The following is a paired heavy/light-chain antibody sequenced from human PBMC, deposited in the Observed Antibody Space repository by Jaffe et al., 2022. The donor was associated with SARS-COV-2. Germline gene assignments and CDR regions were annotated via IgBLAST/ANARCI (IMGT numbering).Light chain of an antibody. J-gene: IGLJ3*02. CDR3: QSYDSSLSGLGSV. CDR2: GNI. V-gene: IGLV1-40*01. Sequence: QSVLTQPPSVSGAPGQRVTISCTGSSSNIGAGYDVHWYQQVPGTAPKLLIYGNINRPSGVPDRFSGSKSGTSASLAITGLQAEDEADYYCQSYDSSLSGLGSVFGGGTKLTVL. CDR1: SSNIGAGYD.
Heavy chain of an antibody. V-gene: IGHV3-23*01. CDR2: ISNSGGST. CDR3: AKEPLSREWLPIPFDY. Sequence: EVQLLESGGGLVQPGGSLRLSCAASGLTFSNYAMSWVRQAPGKGLEWVSAISNSGGSTDYVDSVKGRFTISRDNSKNTLYLQLNSLRAEDTAVYYCAKEPLSREWLPIPFDYWGQGTLVTVSS. J-gene: IGHJ4*02. D-gene: IGHD3-3*01. CDR1: GLTFSNYA.